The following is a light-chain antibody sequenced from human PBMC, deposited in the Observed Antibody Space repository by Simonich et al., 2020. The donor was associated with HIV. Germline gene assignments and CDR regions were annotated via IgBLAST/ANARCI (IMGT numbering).Light chain of an antibody. Sequence: DFQMTQSPSTLSASVGDRVTITCRASQSVNKWLAWYQQKPGKAPKLLIYKTSTLERGVPSRFSGSGSGTEFTLTINSLQPDDFATYFCQQYNGYSPMYTFGQGTKLEIK. CDR3: QQYNGYSPMYT. J-gene: IGKJ2*01. CDR1: QSVNKW. CDR2: KTS. V-gene: IGKV1-5*03.